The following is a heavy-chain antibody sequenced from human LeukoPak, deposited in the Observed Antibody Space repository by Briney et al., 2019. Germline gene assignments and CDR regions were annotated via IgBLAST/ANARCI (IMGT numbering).Heavy chain of an antibody. J-gene: IGHJ4*02. CDR3: ARVLSGY. D-gene: IGHD3-16*02. CDR2: ISYDGSNK. CDR1: GFSFSRYA. Sequence: GGSLRLSCAASGFSFSRYAMHWVRQAPGKGLEWVAVISYDGSNKYYADSVKGRFTISRDNSKNTLYLQMNSLRAEDTAVYYCARVLSGYWGQGTLVTVSS. V-gene: IGHV3-30*04.